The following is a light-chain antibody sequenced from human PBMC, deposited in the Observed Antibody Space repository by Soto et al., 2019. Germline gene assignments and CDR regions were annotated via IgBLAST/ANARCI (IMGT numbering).Light chain of an antibody. Sequence: IVMTQSPATLSVSPGERANLSCRASQSVSSNLAWYQQKPGQAPRLLIYGASPRATGIPARFSGSGSGTEFTLSISSLQTEDFAVYYCQQCNNWPRTFGGGTKVDIK. CDR2: GAS. CDR3: QQCNNWPRT. CDR1: QSVSSN. V-gene: IGKV3-15*01. J-gene: IGKJ4*01.